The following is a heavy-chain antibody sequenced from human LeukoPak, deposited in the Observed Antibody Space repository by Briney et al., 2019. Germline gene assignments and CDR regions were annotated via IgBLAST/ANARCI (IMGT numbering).Heavy chain of an antibody. CDR2: IYSGGTT. CDR1: GFTVSSNY. J-gene: IGHJ6*02. Sequence: GGSLRLSCAASGFTVSSNYMSWVRQAPGKGLEWVSVIYSGGTTYYADSVKGRFTISRDNSKNTLYLQMNSLRAEDTAVYYCARARRYGDYVGYYYGMDVWGQGTTVTVSS. CDR3: ARARRYGDYVGYYYGMDV. V-gene: IGHV3-53*01. D-gene: IGHD4-17*01.